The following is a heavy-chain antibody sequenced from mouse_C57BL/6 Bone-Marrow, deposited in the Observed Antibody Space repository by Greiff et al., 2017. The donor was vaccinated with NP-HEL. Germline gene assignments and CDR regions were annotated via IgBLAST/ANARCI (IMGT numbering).Heavy chain of an antibody. Sequence: EVQLQESGPGLAKPSQTLSLTCSVTGYSITSDYWNWIRKFPGNKLEYMGYISYSGSTYYTPSLKSRISITRDTSKNQYYLQLNSVTTEDTATYYCAKSPIWLRQNYYAMDYWGQGTSVTVSS. CDR3: AKSPIWLRQNYYAMDY. V-gene: IGHV3-8*01. CDR1: GYSITSDY. J-gene: IGHJ4*01. CDR2: ISYSGST. D-gene: IGHD2-2*01.